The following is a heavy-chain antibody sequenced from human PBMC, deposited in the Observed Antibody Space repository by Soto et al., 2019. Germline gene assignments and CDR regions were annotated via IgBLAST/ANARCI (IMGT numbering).Heavy chain of an antibody. J-gene: IGHJ4*02. CDR3: ARDAPTIAAQDDY. CDR2: FDPEDGET. V-gene: IGHV1-24*01. D-gene: IGHD6-13*01. Sequence: ASVKVSCKVSGYTLTELSMHWVRQAPGKGLEWMGGFDPEDGETIYAQKLQGRVTMTTDTSTSIAYMELRSLRSDDTAVYYCARDAPTIAAQDDYWGQGTLVTVSS. CDR1: GYTLTELS.